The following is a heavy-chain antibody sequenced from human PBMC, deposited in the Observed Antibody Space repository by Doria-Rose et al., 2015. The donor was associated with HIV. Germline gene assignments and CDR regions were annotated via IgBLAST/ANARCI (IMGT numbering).Heavy chain of an antibody. Sequence: QITLKESGPVLVKPTETLTLTCTVSGVSLSSPGMGVIWIRQPPGKALEWLATIFSDDERSYNTSLKSRLTISRGTSKSQVVLTMTDMDPVDTATYYCARIKSSRWYHKYYFDFWGQGTLVIVSA. CDR1: GVSLSSPGMG. J-gene: IGHJ4*02. CDR2: IFSDDER. V-gene: IGHV2-26*01. D-gene: IGHD6-13*01. CDR3: ARIKSSRWYHKYYFDF.